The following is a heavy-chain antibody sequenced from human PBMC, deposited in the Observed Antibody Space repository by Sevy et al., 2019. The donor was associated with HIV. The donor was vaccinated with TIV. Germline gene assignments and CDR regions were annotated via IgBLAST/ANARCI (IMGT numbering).Heavy chain of an antibody. J-gene: IGHJ5*02. CDR2: NSGSGSST. CDR1: GFTFSFYA. Sequence: GESLEISCAASGFTFSFYAMTWVRQAPGKGLEWVSTNSGSGSSTYDADSVKGRFTISRVNSKNTLYLQMNSLRAGDTAVYYCGKDHVNSWFDPWGQGTLVTVS. D-gene: IGHD3-16*01. V-gene: IGHV3-23*01. CDR3: GKDHVNSWFDP.